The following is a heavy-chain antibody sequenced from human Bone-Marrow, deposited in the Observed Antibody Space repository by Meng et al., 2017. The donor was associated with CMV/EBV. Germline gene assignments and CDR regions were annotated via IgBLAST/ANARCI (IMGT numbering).Heavy chain of an antibody. J-gene: IGHJ4*02. CDR1: GGTFSSYT. CDR3: ARVSSLTNLFDY. CDR2: IIPILGIA. D-gene: IGHD1-7*01. Sequence: SVKVSCKASGGTFSSYTISWVRQAPGQGLEWMGRIIPILGIANYAQKFQGRVTMTRDTSTSTVYMELSSLRSEDTAVYYCARVSSLTNLFDYWGQGTLVTVSS. V-gene: IGHV1-69*02.